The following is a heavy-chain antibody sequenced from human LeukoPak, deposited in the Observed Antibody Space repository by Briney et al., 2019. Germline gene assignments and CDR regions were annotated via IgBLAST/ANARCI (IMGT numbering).Heavy chain of an antibody. CDR1: GGSISSGGYY. Sequence: SQTLSLTCTVSGGSISSGGYYWRWIRQYPGKGLEWIGYIYSSGSTYYNPSLKSRVTISVDPSKDQFSLKLSSVAAADTAVYYCARSDTSNYYVDYWGQGTLITVSS. CDR2: IYSSGST. V-gene: IGHV4-31*03. CDR3: ARSDTSNYYVDY. J-gene: IGHJ4*02. D-gene: IGHD3-9*01.